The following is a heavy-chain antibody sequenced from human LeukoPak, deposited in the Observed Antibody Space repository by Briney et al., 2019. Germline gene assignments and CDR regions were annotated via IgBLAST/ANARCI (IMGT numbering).Heavy chain of an antibody. J-gene: IGHJ4*02. CDR2: ISYDGSNK. CDR3: ARDPGKGSDPLDY. Sequence: PGGSLRLSCAASGFTFSSYAMHWVRQAPGKGLEWVAVISYDGSNKYYADSVKGRFTISRDNSKNTLYLQMNSLRAEDTAVYYCARDPGKGSDPLDYWGQGTLVTVSS. D-gene: IGHD3-10*01. V-gene: IGHV3-30-3*01. CDR1: GFTFSSYA.